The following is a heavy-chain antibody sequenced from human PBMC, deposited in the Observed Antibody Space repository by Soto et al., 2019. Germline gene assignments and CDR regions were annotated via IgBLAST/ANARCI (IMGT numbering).Heavy chain of an antibody. Sequence: SGGSLRLSCAASGFTFSSYAMSWVRQAPGKGLEWVSAISGSGGSTYYADSVKGRFTISRDNSKNTLYLQMNSLRAEDTAVYYCAKRPNIVKGPNYYFGYWGQGTLVTVSS. V-gene: IGHV3-23*01. CDR2: ISGSGGST. J-gene: IGHJ4*02. CDR1: GFTFSSYA. CDR3: AKRPNIVKGPNYYFGY. D-gene: IGHD5-12*01.